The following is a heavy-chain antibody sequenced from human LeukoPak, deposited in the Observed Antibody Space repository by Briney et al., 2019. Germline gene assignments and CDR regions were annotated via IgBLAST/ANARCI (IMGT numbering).Heavy chain of an antibody. Sequence: SQTLSLTCTVSGASFNSDDQYWNWIRQSPGKGLEWIGSIHPSGMLYNNPSLESRVTMSRDTSRNQFSLNLDSVTAADTAVYFCSRGLDSRKLGYWGQGVLVTVSS. V-gene: IGHV4-31*03. CDR3: SRGLDSRKLGY. CDR1: GASFNSDDQY. CDR2: IHPSGML. J-gene: IGHJ4*02. D-gene: IGHD3-22*01.